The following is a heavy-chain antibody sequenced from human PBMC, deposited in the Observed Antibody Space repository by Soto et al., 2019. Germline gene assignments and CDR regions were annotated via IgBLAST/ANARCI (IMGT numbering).Heavy chain of an antibody. J-gene: IGHJ6*02. Sequence: SLKISCKASGYTFTDYCIGWVRQLPGKGLEWVGTTDPGDSHTRYSPSFQCHVIVTGDKSTNTAYVQWNTQRYSVTAMSFSARHITNFRYYCYATDVWGQGTTVTVSS. CDR2: TDPGDSHT. CDR3: ARHITNFRYYCYATDV. D-gene: IGHD2-8*01. CDR1: GYTFTDYC. V-gene: IGHV5-51*01.